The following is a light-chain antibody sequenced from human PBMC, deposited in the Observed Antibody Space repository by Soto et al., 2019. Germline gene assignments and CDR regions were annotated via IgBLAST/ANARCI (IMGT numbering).Light chain of an antibody. Sequence: EIVLTQSPGTLSLSPGERATLSCRASQSVSSRFLAWYQQKPGQAPRVLIYGASSRATGIPDRFSGSGSGTDFTLIISRLEPEDFAMYYCQQYDSSRTFGQGTKVDMK. CDR3: QQYDSSRT. CDR1: QSVSSRF. CDR2: GAS. V-gene: IGKV3-20*01. J-gene: IGKJ1*01.